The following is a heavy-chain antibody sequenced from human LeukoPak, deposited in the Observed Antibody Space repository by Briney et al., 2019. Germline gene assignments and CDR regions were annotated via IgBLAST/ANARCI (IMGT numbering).Heavy chain of an antibody. CDR2: IGGSGDTT. V-gene: IGHV3-23*01. J-gene: IGHJ4*02. D-gene: IGHD2-15*01. CDR3: AKCSSGSYYSSGDY. Sequence: AGTLSLSCTVSGFTISGYAMAWVRQAPGKGLERVSSIGGSGDTTYYADSVKGRFTISRDTSKNTLYLQMNSLTAEDAAVYYCAKCSSGSYYSSGDYWGQGTLVTVSS. CDR1: GFTISGYA.